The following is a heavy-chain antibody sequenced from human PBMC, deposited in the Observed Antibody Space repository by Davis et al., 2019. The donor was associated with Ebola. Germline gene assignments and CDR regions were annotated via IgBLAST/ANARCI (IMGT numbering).Heavy chain of an antibody. CDR1: GGTFSSYA. D-gene: IGHD2-2*01. Sequence: SVKVSCKASGGTFSSYAISWVRQAPGQGLEWMGRIIPILGIANYAQKFQGRVTITADKSTSTAYMELSSLRAEDTAVYYCARVGSSTSLDYWGQGTLVTVSS. CDR2: IIPILGIA. V-gene: IGHV1-69*04. CDR3: ARVGSSTSLDY. J-gene: IGHJ4*02.